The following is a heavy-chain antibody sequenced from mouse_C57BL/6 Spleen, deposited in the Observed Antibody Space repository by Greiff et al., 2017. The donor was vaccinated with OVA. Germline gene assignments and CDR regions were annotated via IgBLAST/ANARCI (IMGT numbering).Heavy chain of an antibody. CDR3: ARTPYLYFDY. Sequence: EVQRVESGGGLVKPGGSLKLSCAASGFTFSDYGMHWVRQAPEKGLEWVAYISSGSSTIYYADTVKGRFTISRDNAKNTLFLQMTSLRSEDTAMYYCARTPYLYFDYWGQGTTLTVSS. CDR2: ISSGSSTI. D-gene: IGHD5-1*01. CDR1: GFTFSDYG. J-gene: IGHJ2*01. V-gene: IGHV5-17*01.